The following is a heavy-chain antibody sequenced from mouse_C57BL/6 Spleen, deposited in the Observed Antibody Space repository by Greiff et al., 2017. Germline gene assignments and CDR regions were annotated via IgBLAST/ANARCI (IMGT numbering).Heavy chain of an antibody. CDR1: GFNIKDDH. CDR2: IDPENGDT. D-gene: IGHD2-5*01. CDR3: TTGSNYAY. V-gene: IGHV14-4*01. J-gene: IGHJ2*01. Sequence: EVQLQQSGAELVRPGASVKLSCTASGFNIKDDHMHWVKQRPEQGLEWIGWIDPENGDTEYASKFQGKATITADTSSNTAYLQLSSLTSEDTAVYYCTTGSNYAYWGQGTTLTVSS.